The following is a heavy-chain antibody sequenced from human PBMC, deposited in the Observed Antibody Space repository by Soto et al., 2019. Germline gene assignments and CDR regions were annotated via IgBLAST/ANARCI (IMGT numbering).Heavy chain of an antibody. CDR1: GFTFSSYG. J-gene: IGHJ4*02. Sequence: GGSLRLSCAASGFTFSSYGMHWVRQAPGKGLEWVAVISYDGSNKYYADSVKGRFTIFRDNSENTLFLQMNSLRAEDTALYYCAKYSVAGSRYFDYWGQGTLVTVSS. D-gene: IGHD6-13*01. CDR3: AKYSVAGSRYFDY. V-gene: IGHV3-30*18. CDR2: ISYDGSNK.